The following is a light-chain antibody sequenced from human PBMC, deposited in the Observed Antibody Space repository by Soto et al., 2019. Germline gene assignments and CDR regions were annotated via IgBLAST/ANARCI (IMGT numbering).Light chain of an antibody. J-gene: IGLJ2*01. Sequence: QSVLTQPPSASETPGQRDTISCSGSSSNIGSNYVYWYQQLPGTAPKLIIYRTGQRPSGVPDRFSGSKSGTSASLAISGLRSEDEADYYCAAWDDSLSGVLFGGGTKLTVL. CDR2: RTG. CDR1: SSNIGSNY. CDR3: AAWDDSLSGVL. V-gene: IGLV1-47*01.